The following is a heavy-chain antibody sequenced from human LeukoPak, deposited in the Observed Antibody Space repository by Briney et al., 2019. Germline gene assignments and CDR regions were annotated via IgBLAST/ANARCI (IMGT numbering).Heavy chain of an antibody. CDR3: ARGRGRTYCGGDCYPDH. CDR1: GYTFTSYD. D-gene: IGHD2-21*02. J-gene: IGHJ4*02. CDR2: MNPNSGNT. Sequence: ASVKVSCKASGYTFTSYDINWVRQATGQGLEWMGWMNPNSGNTGYAQKFQGRVTMTRNTFISTAYMELNSLRAEDTAVYYCARGRGRTYCGGDCYPDHWGQGALVTVSS. V-gene: IGHV1-8*01.